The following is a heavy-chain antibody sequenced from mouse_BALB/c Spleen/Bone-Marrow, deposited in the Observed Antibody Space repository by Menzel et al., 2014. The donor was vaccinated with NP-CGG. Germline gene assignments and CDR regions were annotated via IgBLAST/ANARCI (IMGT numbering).Heavy chain of an antibody. CDR1: GYSIXSDYA. D-gene: IGHD2-14*01. Sequence: EVQLQQSGPGLVKPSQSLSFTCTVTGYSIXSDYAWNWIRQFPGNKLEWMGYISYSGSTSYNPSLKSRISITRDTSKNQFFLQLNAVTTEDTATYYCARWVYYRYDEGFDYWGQGTTLTVSS. V-gene: IGHV3-2*02. CDR3: ARWVYYRYDEGFDY. J-gene: IGHJ2*01. CDR2: ISYSGST.